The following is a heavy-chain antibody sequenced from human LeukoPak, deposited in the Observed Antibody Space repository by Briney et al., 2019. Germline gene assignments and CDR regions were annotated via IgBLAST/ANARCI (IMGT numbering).Heavy chain of an antibody. Sequence: SETLSLTCTVSGGSISGYYWSWIRQPPGKGLEWIGYIFYIGSTNYNPSLKSRVTISVDTSKNQFSLKLSSVTAADTAVYYCARGEWDLLFDYWGQGTLVTVSS. V-gene: IGHV4-59*01. CDR1: GGSISGYY. D-gene: IGHD1-26*01. CDR3: ARGEWDLLFDY. CDR2: IFYIGST. J-gene: IGHJ4*02.